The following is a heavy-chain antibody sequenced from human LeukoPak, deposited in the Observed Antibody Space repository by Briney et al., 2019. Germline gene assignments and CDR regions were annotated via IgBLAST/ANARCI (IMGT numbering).Heavy chain of an antibody. D-gene: IGHD2-21*01. CDR3: GRVYSSSRRGPLYYFDY. CDR2: IYYSGST. J-gene: IGHJ4*02. CDR1: NGSINNYY. V-gene: IGHV4-59*01. Sequence: SETLSLTCTVSNGSINNYYWSWIRQPPGKGLEWIGYIYYSGSTNYNPSLKSRVTISVDTSKNQFSLKLSSVTAADTAVYYCGRVYSSSRRGPLYYFDYWGQGTLVTVSS.